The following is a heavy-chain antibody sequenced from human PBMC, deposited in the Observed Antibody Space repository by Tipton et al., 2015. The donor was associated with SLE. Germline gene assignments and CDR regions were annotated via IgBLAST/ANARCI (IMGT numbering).Heavy chain of an antibody. CDR2: IYHSGST. CDR3: ARDTDRGSSAYAGAFDF. J-gene: IGHJ3*01. D-gene: IGHD3-22*01. V-gene: IGHV4-59*01. Sequence: TLSLTCTVSGASISSFYWSWIRQAPGEGLEWIGQIYHSGSTNYNPSLKSRVTSSIDTSKKQFSLKLTSVSDADTAIYYCARDTDRGSSAYAGAFDFWGQGTVVTVSS. CDR1: GASISSFY.